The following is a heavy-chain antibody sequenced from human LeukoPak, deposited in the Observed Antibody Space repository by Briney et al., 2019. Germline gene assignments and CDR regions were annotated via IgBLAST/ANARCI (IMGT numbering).Heavy chain of an antibody. D-gene: IGHD3-9*01. V-gene: IGHV4-59*01. CDR2: IYYSGST. Sequence: SETLSLTCTVSGGSISSYYWSWIRQPPGKGLEWIGYIYYSGSTNYNPSLKSRVTISVDTSKNQFSLKLSSVTAADTAAYYCARGATYDILTGYPITPSPYDYWGQGTLVTVSS. CDR3: ARGATYDILTGYPITPSPYDY. CDR1: GGSISSYY. J-gene: IGHJ4*02.